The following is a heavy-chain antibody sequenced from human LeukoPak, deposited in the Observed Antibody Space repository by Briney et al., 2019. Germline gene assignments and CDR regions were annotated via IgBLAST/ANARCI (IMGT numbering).Heavy chain of an antibody. CDR3: TTDSHYDGRTYYHPIGY. Sequence: PGGSLRLSCAASGFTFDNAWMSWVRQAPGKGLEWVGRIKSRTDSGTTDYAAPVKGRFIISRDDSKNTLYLQMNSLKTEDTAVYYCTTDSHYDGRTYYHPIGYWGQGTLVTVAS. J-gene: IGHJ4*02. V-gene: IGHV3-15*01. CDR1: GFTFDNAW. CDR2: IKSRTDSGTT. D-gene: IGHD3-22*01.